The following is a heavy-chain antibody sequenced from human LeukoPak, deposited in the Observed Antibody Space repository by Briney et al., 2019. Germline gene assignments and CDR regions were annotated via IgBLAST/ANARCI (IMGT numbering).Heavy chain of an antibody. V-gene: IGHV1-2*02. CDR3: ARGRGTAMNRD. CDR2: INPDSGGT. D-gene: IGHD5-18*01. Sequence: ASVKVSCKASGYTFTGYYMHWVRQAPGQGLEWMGWINPDSGGTNYAQKFQGRVTMTGDTSISTAYMELSRLGSDDTAVYYCARGRGTAMNRDWGQGTLVTVSS. J-gene: IGHJ4*02. CDR1: GYTFTGYY.